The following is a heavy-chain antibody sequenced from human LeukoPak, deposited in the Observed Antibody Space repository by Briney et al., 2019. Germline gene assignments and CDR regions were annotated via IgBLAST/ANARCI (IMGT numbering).Heavy chain of an antibody. CDR3: ARQLGYSYGYAFDY. V-gene: IGHV3-48*03. Sequence: GGSLRLSCAASGFTFSSYEVSWVRQAPGKGLEWLSYSKSNGETTYYADSVKGRFTISRDNAKNSLYMQMNSLRAEDTAVYYCARQLGYSYGYAFDYWGQGTLVTVSS. CDR2: SKSNGETT. J-gene: IGHJ4*02. D-gene: IGHD5-18*01. CDR1: GFTFSSYE.